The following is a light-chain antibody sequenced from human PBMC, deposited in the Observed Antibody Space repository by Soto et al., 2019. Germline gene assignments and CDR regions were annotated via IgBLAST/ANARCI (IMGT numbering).Light chain of an antibody. J-gene: IGKJ1*01. Sequence: EIVVTQSPGTLSLSPGERAALSCMTSQSITGNYLAWYQQKPGQAPRLLIYGASRRATGIPDRFSGSGSGTDFTLTIASLEPDDFAVYYCQQYGSSPRTFGQGTKVEFK. CDR1: QSITGNY. CDR3: QQYGSSPRT. CDR2: GAS. V-gene: IGKV3-20*01.